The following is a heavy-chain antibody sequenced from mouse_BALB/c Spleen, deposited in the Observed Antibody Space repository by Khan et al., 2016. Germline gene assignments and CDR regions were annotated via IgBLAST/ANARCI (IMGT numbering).Heavy chain of an antibody. D-gene: IGHD1-1*02. CDR1: GYTFSSYW. V-gene: IGHV1-9*01. Sequence: QVQLKESGAELMKPGASVKISCKATGYTFSSYWLEWVKERPGHGLEWIGEILPGSGSTNYHEKFKGKATFTAETSSNTTYMQLSSLTSEDSAVYYCASGVYWGQGTLVTVSA. CDR3: ASGVY. CDR2: ILPGSGST. J-gene: IGHJ3*01.